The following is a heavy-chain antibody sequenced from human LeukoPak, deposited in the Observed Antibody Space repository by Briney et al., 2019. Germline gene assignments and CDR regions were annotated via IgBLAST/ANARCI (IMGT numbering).Heavy chain of an antibody. D-gene: IGHD2-2*01. CDR3: ARDLGGHCSSTSCYPFLDAFDI. Sequence: EASVKVSCKASGYTFTSYYMHWVRQAPGQGLEWMGIINPSGCSTSYAQKFQGRVTMTRDTSTSTVYMELSSLRSEDTAVYYCARDLGGHCSSTSCYPFLDAFDIWGQGTMVTVSS. V-gene: IGHV1-46*01. CDR1: GYTFTSYY. CDR2: INPSGCST. J-gene: IGHJ3*02.